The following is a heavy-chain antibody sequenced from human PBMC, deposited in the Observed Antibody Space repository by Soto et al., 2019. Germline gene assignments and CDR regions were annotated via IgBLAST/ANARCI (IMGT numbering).Heavy chain of an antibody. J-gene: IGHJ4*02. V-gene: IGHV1-2*04. CDR1: GYTFTDYF. Sequence: QVQLVQSVAEVKKPGASVKVSCKASGYTFTDYFFHWVRQAPGQGLEWMGWINPNSGGTDSAQKFQGWVTMTRDTSISTAYLELNRLRSDDTAVYYCAISLRMGIQFGFDYWGQGTLVTVSS. CDR2: INPNSGGT. CDR3: AISLRMGIQFGFDY. D-gene: IGHD1-26*01.